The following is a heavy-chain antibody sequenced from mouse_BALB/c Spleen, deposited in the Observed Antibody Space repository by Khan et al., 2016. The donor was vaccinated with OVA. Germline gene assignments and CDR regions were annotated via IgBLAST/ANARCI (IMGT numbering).Heavy chain of an antibody. CDR1: GFSLTNYG. J-gene: IGHJ4*01. V-gene: IGHV2-6-1*01. CDR3: ARQPDNHYNFIDY. Sequence: QVQLKESGPGLVAPSQSLSITCTISGFSLTNYGVHWVRQPPGKGLEWMAVIWSDGSTTYNSALKSRLTITQDNSKSQVFLKMNSIQTDDTAIYFCARQPDNHYNFIDYWGQGTSVTVSS. CDR2: IWSDGST.